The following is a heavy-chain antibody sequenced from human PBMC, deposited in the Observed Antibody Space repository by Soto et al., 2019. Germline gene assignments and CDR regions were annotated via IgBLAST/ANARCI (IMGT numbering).Heavy chain of an antibody. CDR3: AREKHDHGDYIDY. V-gene: IGHV4-39*02. Sequence: PSETLSLTCTVSGGSISSGGHYWSWIRQPPGKGLEWIGSIYYSGSTYYNPSLKSRVTISVDTSKNQFSLKLSSVTAADTAVYYCAREKHDHGDYIDYWGQGTLVTVSS. J-gene: IGHJ4*02. D-gene: IGHD4-17*01. CDR1: GGSISSGGHY. CDR2: IYYSGST.